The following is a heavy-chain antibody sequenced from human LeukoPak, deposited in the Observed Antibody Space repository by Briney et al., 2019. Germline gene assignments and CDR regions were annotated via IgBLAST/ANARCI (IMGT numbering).Heavy chain of an antibody. J-gene: IGHJ4*02. V-gene: IGHV4-39*01. CDR1: GSSISSSSYY. D-gene: IGHD6-6*01. Sequence: SETLSLTCTVSGSSISSSSYYWGWIRQPPGKGLEWIGSIYYSGSTYYNPSLKSRVTISVDTSKNQFSLKLSSVTAADTAVYYCARLRRSSSSSTYNDYWGQGTLVTVSS. CDR2: IYYSGST. CDR3: ARLRRSSSSSTYNDY.